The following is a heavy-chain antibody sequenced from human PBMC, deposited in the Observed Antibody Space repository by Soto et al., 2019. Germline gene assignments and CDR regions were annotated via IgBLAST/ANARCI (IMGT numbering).Heavy chain of an antibody. D-gene: IGHD5-18*01. CDR2: VDPNGGGS. V-gene: IGHV1-2*04. J-gene: IGHJ4*02. CDR1: GYSFTDYK. Sequence: ASVKVSCKTSGYSFTDYKLHWVRQAPGQGLEWMGWVDPNGGGSNSAQKFQGSVTMTWDTSITTAYLDLTNMDPVDTATYYCAHLPWKQLWPRAPVVYWGQGTPVTVSS. CDR3: AHLPWKQLWPRAPVVY.